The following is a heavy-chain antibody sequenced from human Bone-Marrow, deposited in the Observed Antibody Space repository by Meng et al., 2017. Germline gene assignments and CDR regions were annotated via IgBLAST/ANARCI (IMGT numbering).Heavy chain of an antibody. D-gene: IGHD5-12*01. J-gene: IGHJ6*02. CDR1: GGSFSGYY. Sequence: GSLRLSCAVYGGSFSGYYWSWIRQPPGKGLEWIGEINHSGSTNYNPSLKSRVTISVDTSKNQFSLKLSSVTAADTAVYYCARASRSVPNSGYDSDPPEDYYYYGMDVWGQGTTVTVSS. CDR3: ARASRSVPNSGYDSDPPEDYYYYGMDV. CDR2: INHSGST. V-gene: IGHV4-34*01.